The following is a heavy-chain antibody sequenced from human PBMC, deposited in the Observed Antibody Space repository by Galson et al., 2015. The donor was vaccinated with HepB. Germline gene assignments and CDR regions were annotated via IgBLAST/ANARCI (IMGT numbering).Heavy chain of an antibody. CDR3: ARDARSNVLHAFDF. CDR2: IDYDSSKT. CDR1: GPRFSNSG. D-gene: IGHD2-15*01. J-gene: IGHJ3*01. Sequence: SLRLSCAASGPRFSNSGMHWVRQAPGKGLEWVGAIDYDSSKTVYAESLKGRVTISRDKPKNTPYLEMSSLRSEDTAVYYCARDARSNVLHAFDFWGQGTMVTVSS. V-gene: IGHV3-30*03.